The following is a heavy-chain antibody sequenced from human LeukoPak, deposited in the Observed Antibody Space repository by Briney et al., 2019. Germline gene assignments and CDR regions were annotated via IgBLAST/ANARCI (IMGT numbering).Heavy chain of an antibody. V-gene: IGHV4-34*01. Sequence: SETLSLTCAVYGGSFSGYYWSWIRQPPGKGLEWIGEINHSGSTNYNPSLKSRVTISVDTSKNQFSLKLSSVTAADTAVYYCARGLVVVYFDYWGQGTLVTVSS. CDR1: GGSFSGYY. D-gene: IGHD2-15*01. CDR2: INHSGST. J-gene: IGHJ4*02. CDR3: ARGLVVVYFDY.